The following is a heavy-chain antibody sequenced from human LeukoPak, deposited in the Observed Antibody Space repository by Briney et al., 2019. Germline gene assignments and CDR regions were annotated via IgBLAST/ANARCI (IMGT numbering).Heavy chain of an antibody. J-gene: IGHJ3*02. CDR2: IYDSGNT. D-gene: IGHD1-14*01. Sequence: SETLSLTCTVSGGSISSYYWSWIRQPPGKGLEWIGYIYDSGNTNYNPSLKSRVTISIDTSKNQFSLKLSSVTAADTAVYYCARRAARGITVADIWGQGRMVTVSS. CDR1: GGSISSYY. CDR3: ARRAARGITVADI. V-gene: IGHV4-59*01.